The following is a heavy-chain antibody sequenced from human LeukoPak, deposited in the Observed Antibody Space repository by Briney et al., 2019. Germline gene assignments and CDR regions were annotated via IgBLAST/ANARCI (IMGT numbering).Heavy chain of an antibody. J-gene: IGHJ2*01. D-gene: IGHD2-2*01. CDR1: GFTFSDYY. CDR3: ARDSVVPAAIDWYFDL. V-gene: IGHV3-11*01. CDR2: ISSSGSTI. Sequence: GSLRLSCAASGFTFSDYYMSWIRQAPGKGLEWVSYISSSGSTIYYADSVKGRFTISRDNAKNSLYLQMNSLRAEDTAMYYCARDSVVPAAIDWYFDLWGRGTLVTVSS.